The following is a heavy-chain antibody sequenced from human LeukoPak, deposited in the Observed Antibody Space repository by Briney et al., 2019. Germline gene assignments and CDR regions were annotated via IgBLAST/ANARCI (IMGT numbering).Heavy chain of an antibody. D-gene: IGHD6-19*01. CDR2: ISAYNGNT. CDR1: GYTFTSYG. CDR3: ARRAYPGPYSSGWDFDY. J-gene: IGHJ4*02. Sequence: ASVKVSCKASGYTFTSYGISWVRQAPGQGLEWMGWISAYNGNTNYAQKLQGRVTMTTDTSTSTAYMELRSLRSDDTAVYYCARRAYPGPYSSGWDFDYWGQGTLVTVSS. V-gene: IGHV1-18*01.